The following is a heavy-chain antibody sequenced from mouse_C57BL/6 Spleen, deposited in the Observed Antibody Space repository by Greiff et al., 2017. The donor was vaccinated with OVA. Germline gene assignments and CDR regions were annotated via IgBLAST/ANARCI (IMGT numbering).Heavy chain of an antibody. CDR3: AKLGDYAMDY. CDR1: GYAFSSSW. V-gene: IGHV1-82*01. D-gene: IGHD3-1*01. CDR2: IYPGDGDT. Sequence: VHLVESGPELVKPGASVKISCKASGYAFSSSWMNWVKQRPGKGLEWIGRIYPGDGDTNYNGKFKGKATLTADKSSSTAYMQLSSLTSEDSAVYFCAKLGDYAMDYWGQGTSVTVSS. J-gene: IGHJ4*01.